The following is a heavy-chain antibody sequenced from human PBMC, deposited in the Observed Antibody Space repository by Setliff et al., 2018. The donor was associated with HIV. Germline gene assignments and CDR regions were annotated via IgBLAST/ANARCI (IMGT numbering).Heavy chain of an antibody. CDR3: ARDCRVGWVFTYGMDV. J-gene: IGHJ6*02. D-gene: IGHD6-13*01. V-gene: IGHV3-7*01. CDR1: GFTFSRHW. Sequence: PGGSLRLSCAASGFTFSRHWMSWVRQAPGRGLEWVANINQDGSQIYYVGSVKGRFAISRDNSKNSLYLQMNSLRAEDTAVYYCARDCRVGWVFTYGMDVWGQGTLVTVSS. CDR2: INQDGSQI.